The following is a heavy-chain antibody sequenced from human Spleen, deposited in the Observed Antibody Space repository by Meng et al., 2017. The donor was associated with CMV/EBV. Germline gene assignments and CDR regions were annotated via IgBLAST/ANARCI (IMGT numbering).Heavy chain of an antibody. CDR3: ARGGGSWLRLDY. CDR2: ISSSSSYI. CDR1: GLTFSSYS. V-gene: IGHV3-21*01. J-gene: IGHJ4*02. Sequence: CAASGLTFSSYSMNWVRQAPGKGLEWVSSISSSSSYIYYADSVKGRFTISRDNAKNSLYLQMNSLRAEDTAVYYCARGGGSWLRLDYWGQGTLVTSPQ. D-gene: IGHD2-15*01.